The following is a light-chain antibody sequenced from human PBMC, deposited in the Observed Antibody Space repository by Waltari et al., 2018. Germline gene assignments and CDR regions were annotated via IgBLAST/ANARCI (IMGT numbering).Light chain of an antibody. CDR1: SYKIGSTF. Sequence: QSVLFQPPSASGTPGQRVTISCSGSSYKIGSTFVFWYQQFPKRAPKLVFCSNNQRPSGVPDRFSGSKSGTSASRTISVLRSEDEADYYCASWEDSLSGRIFGGGTKLTVL. J-gene: IGLJ2*01. V-gene: IGLV1-47*01. CDR3: ASWEDSLSGRI. CDR2: SNN.